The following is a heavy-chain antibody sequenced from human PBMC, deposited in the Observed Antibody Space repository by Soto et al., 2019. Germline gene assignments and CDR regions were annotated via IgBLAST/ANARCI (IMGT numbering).Heavy chain of an antibody. CDR2: ISWNSGII. Sequence: PLRLSCAASGVTCVDYAMHWVRQAPGKGLEWVSGISWNSGIIGYADSVKGRFTISRDNAKNSLYLQMNSLRAEDTALYYCAKGYSYGVLEPLGYWGQGTLVTVSS. CDR1: GVTCVDYA. CDR3: AKGYSYGVLEPLGY. V-gene: IGHV3-9*01. D-gene: IGHD5-18*01. J-gene: IGHJ4*02.